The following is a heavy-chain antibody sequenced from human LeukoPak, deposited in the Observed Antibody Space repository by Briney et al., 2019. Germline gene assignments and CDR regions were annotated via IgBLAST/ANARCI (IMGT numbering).Heavy chain of an antibody. D-gene: IGHD6-19*01. Sequence: GGSLRLSCSASGFTFSSYGMHWVRQAPGTGLEWGAVILYDGSNKYYTDSVKGRFTISRDNSRNTLSLQMNSLRAEDTAVYYCAKDLTDSSRWSNHDAFDIWGQGTMVTVSS. V-gene: IGHV3-30*18. CDR2: ILYDGSNK. J-gene: IGHJ3*02. CDR3: AKDLTDSSRWSNHDAFDI. CDR1: GFTFSSYG.